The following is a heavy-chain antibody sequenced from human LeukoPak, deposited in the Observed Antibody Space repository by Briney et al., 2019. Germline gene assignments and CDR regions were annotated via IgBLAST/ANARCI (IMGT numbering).Heavy chain of an antibody. D-gene: IGHD3-22*01. Sequence: GGSLRLSCAASGFTFSSNYMSWIRQAPGKGLEWVSGIYIGGSTYYADSVKSRVTISRDNSKNTLYLQMNSLRAEDTAVYYCARSEGYYDSSGYPDWGQGALVTVSS. V-gene: IGHV3-53*01. CDR2: IYIGGST. J-gene: IGHJ4*02. CDR1: GFTFSSNY. CDR3: ARSEGYYDSSGYPD.